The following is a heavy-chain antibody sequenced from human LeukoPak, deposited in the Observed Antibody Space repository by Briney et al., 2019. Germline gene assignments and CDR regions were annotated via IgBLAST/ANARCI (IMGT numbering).Heavy chain of an antibody. CDR3: SRVPSRPFGRSSWYWSFDY. V-gene: IGHV3-53*01. CDR2: IYTDDRT. J-gene: IGHJ4*02. D-gene: IGHD6-13*01. Sequence: GGSLRLSCAASGFTVSNYYMSWVRQAPGKGLEWVSDIYTDDRTYYSDSVKGRFTISSDNSKNTPYLQLNSLRAEDTAVYYCSRVPSRPFGRSSWYWSFDYWGQGTLVTASP. CDR1: GFTVSNYY.